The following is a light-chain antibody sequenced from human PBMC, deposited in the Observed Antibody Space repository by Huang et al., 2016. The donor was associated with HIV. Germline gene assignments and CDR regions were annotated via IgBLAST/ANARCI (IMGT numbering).Light chain of an antibody. J-gene: IGKJ2*01. CDR1: QSINSN. CDR3: QQYNNWPPEYT. Sequence: DIVMTQSPATLSVSPGERATLSCRASQSINSNLVWYQQKPGQAPRLLIYGASTRATGIPARFSGIGSGTEFTLTISSLQSEDFAVYYCQQYNNWPPEYTFGQGTKLEIK. CDR2: GAS. V-gene: IGKV3-15*01.